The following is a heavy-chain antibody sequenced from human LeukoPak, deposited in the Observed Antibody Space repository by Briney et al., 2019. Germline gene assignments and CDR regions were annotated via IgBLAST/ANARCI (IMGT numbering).Heavy chain of an antibody. V-gene: IGHV3-74*01. D-gene: IGHD1-26*01. CDR3: ARGYSATYRIDY. CDR1: GFTCSSYW. J-gene: IGHJ4*02. Sequence: GGSLGLSCAASGFTCSSYWLHWVRQTPGKGLVWVSRINCDGTNTTYADSVKGRFTISRDNAKNTLNLQMNSLRVEDTAIYYCARGYSATYRIDYWGQGTLVTVSS. CDR2: INCDGTNT.